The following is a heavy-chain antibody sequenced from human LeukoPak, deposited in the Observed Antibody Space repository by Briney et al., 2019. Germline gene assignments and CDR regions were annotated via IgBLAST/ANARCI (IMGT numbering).Heavy chain of an antibody. V-gene: IGHV3-15*01. Sequence: GGSLRLSCAASGFTFSNAWMSWVRQPPGKGLEWVGRIKSKTDGGTTDYAAPVKGRFTTSRDDSKNTLYLQMNSLKTEDTAVYYCTTRGGSFSIFDYWGQGTLVTVSS. CDR2: IKSKTDGGTT. D-gene: IGHD1-26*01. J-gene: IGHJ4*02. CDR1: GFTFSNAW. CDR3: TTRGGSFSIFDY.